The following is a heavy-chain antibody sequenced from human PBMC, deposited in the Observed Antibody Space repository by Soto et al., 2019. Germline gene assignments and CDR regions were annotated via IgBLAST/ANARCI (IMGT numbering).Heavy chain of an antibody. Sequence: SETLSLTCTVSGGSISSGGYYWSWIRQHPGKGLEWIGYIYYSGSTYYNPSLKSRVTISVDTSKNQFSLKLSSVTAADTAVYYCARASGYYGSNWFDPWGQGTLVTVSS. CDR2: IYYSGST. D-gene: IGHD3-22*01. CDR3: ARASGYYGSNWFDP. V-gene: IGHV4-31*03. J-gene: IGHJ5*02. CDR1: GGSISSGGYY.